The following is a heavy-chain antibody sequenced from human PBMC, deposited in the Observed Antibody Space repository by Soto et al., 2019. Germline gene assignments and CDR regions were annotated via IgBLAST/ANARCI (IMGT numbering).Heavy chain of an antibody. CDR3: ARDRRIFPAPYRPSRFDH. CDR1: GFKFSDYW. CDR2: IKHDTSEA. Sequence: GGSLRLSCAASGFKFSDYWMSWVRQAPGKGLEWVGNIKHDTSEAHYADSVKGRFTITRDNIKNFLFLQMNGLRSDDTASYYSARDRRIFPAPYRPSRFDHWGLGSLVTVSS. J-gene: IGHJ4*02. V-gene: IGHV3-7*03. D-gene: IGHD3-16*02.